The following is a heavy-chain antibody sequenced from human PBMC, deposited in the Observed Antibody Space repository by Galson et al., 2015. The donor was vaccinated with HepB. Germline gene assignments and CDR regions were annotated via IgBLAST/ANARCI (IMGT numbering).Heavy chain of an antibody. Sequence: QSGAEVKKPGESLKISCKGSGYSFTSYWIGWVRQMPGKGLEWMGIIYPGDSDTRYSPSFQGQVTISADKSISTAYLQWSSLKASDTAMYYCARSRLTGYLSYYFDYWGQGTLVTVSS. CDR1: GYSFTSYW. CDR3: ARSRLTGYLSYYFDY. V-gene: IGHV5-51*01. CDR2: IYPGDSDT. J-gene: IGHJ4*02. D-gene: IGHD3-9*01.